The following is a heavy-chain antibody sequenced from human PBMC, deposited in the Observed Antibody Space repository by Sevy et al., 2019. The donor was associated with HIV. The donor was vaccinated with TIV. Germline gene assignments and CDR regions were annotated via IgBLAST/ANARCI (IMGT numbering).Heavy chain of an antibody. Sequence: ASVKVSCKASGYTFTSHAMIWVRQAPGQGLEWMGWINTNTGNPTYGQGFTGRFVFSLDTSVSTAYLQISSPKAADTAVYYCARDGAATGSDAFDIWGSTFDIWGQGTMVTVSS. D-gene: IGHD6-13*01. CDR2: INTNTGNP. CDR3: ARDGAATGSDAFDIWGSTFDI. CDR1: GYTFTSHA. J-gene: IGHJ3*02. V-gene: IGHV7-4-1*02.